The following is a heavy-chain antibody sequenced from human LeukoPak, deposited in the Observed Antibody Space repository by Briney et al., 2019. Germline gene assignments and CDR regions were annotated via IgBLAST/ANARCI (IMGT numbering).Heavy chain of an antibody. V-gene: IGHV4-39*01. D-gene: IGHD1-26*01. Sequence: SETLSLTCTVSSXSISTSTYYWGWIRQPPGKGLESVLSIYSSGHTYYSPPLQNRVTISVDTSKNQFSLKLSSVTAADTAIYYCARHRSPGVGATEYWGQGTLVTVSS. CDR2: IYSSGHT. CDR1: SXSISTSTYY. CDR3: ARHRSPGVGATEY. J-gene: IGHJ1*01.